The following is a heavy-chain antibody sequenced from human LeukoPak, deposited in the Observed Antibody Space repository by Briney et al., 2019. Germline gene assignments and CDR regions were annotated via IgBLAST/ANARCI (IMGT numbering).Heavy chain of an antibody. CDR2: VYYGGST. CDR1: GASINDFY. V-gene: IGHV4-59*08. D-gene: IGHD2-2*01. CDR3: ARQPCSSTSCYKPAYYYYYMDV. J-gene: IGHJ6*03. Sequence: SETLSLTCAVSGASINDFYWTWIRQPPGKGLEWIGYVYYGGSTNYNPSLKSRVTISVDTSKNQFSLKLSSVTAADTAVYYCARQPCSSTSCYKPAYYYYYMDVWGKGTTVTVSS.